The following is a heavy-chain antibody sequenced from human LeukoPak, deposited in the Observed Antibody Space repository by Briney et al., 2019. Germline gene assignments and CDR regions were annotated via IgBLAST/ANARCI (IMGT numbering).Heavy chain of an antibody. D-gene: IGHD5-24*01. CDR3: ARGDYGDGYAI. Sequence: GGSLRLSCPASGFTFSNYDMSWVRRAPGKGLEWVSTVIGSGSSTYYADSVKGRFTISRDNSKNTLYLQMNSLRAEDTAVYYCARGDYGDGYAIWGQGTLVTVSS. V-gene: IGHV3-23*01. CDR1: GFTFSNYD. J-gene: IGHJ4*02. CDR2: VIGSGSST.